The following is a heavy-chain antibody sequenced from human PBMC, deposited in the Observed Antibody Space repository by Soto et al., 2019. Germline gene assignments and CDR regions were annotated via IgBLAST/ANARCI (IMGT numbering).Heavy chain of an antibody. D-gene: IGHD2-2*01. V-gene: IGHV1-18*01. J-gene: IGHJ5*02. Sequence: GASVKVSCKASGYTFTSYGISWVRQAPGQGLEWMGWISAYNGNTNYAQKLQGRVTMTTDTSTSTAYMELRSLRSVDTAVFYCARDCPLISTSCDPEFSVPWFDPWGQGTLVTVSS. CDR3: ARDCPLISTSCDPEFSVPWFDP. CDR1: GYTFTSYG. CDR2: ISAYNGNT.